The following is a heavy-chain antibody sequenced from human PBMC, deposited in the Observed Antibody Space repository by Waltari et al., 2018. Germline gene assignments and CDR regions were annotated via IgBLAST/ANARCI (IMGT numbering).Heavy chain of an antibody. D-gene: IGHD3-3*01. CDR3: RFWRDEKKRDF. CDR2: IKEDGIEK. Sequence: EVQLVESGGGLVQPGGSLRLSCAVSEFTFSRHWMTWVRKAPGKGLERVADIKEDGIEKHYVDSVKGRFTISRDNTKNLLHLEMNSLRAEDTAVYYCRFWRDEKKRDFWGQGTLVTVSS. CDR1: EFTFSRHW. V-gene: IGHV3-7*03. J-gene: IGHJ4*02.